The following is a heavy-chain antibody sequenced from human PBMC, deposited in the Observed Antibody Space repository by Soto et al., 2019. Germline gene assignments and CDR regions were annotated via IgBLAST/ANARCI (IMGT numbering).Heavy chain of an antibody. CDR2: ISYDGSKK. V-gene: IGHV3-30*03. J-gene: IGHJ3*02. CDR1: VFTFMSYG. D-gene: IGHD3-22*01. CDR3: AVGPYYDRSGSDAFDI. Sequence: GWSLRLSCASSVFTFMSYGMHWVRQAPGKGLEWGALISYDGSKKYYADSVKGRFTISRDNSKNTLYLQMNSLRVDDTAVYYCAVGPYYDRSGSDAFDIWGQGTVVTVSS.